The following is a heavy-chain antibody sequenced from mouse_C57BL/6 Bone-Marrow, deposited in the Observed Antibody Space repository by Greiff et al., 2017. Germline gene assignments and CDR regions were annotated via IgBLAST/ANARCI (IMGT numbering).Heavy chain of an antibody. Sequence: QVQLQQSGAELVMPGASVKLSCKASGYTFTSYWMHWVKQRPGQGLEWIGEIDPSDSYTNYNQKLKGKSTLTVDKSSSTAYMQLSSLTSEDSAVYDCARESKCLLPRRTALGDYAMDYWGQGTSVTVSS. CDR1: GYTFTSYW. D-gene: IGHD1-1*01. CDR2: IDPSDSYT. J-gene: IGHJ4*01. CDR3: ARESKCLLPRRTALGDYAMDY. V-gene: IGHV1-69*01.